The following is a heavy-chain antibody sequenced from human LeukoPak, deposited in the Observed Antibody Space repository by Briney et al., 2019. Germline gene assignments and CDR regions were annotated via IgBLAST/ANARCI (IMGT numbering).Heavy chain of an antibody. Sequence: PGGSLRLSCAASGFTFDDYGMSWVRQAPGKGLEWASGIDWSGGRTVYADSVKGRSTISRDNAKNSLSLQVSSLRAEDTALYYCARSGYSSGWYRGPFDYWGQGTLVTVSS. CDR2: IDWSGGRT. D-gene: IGHD6-19*01. CDR1: GFTFDDYG. J-gene: IGHJ4*02. V-gene: IGHV3-20*04. CDR3: ARSGYSSGWYRGPFDY.